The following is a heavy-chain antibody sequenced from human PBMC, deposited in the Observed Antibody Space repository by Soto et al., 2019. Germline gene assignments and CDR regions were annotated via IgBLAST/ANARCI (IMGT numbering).Heavy chain of an antibody. D-gene: IGHD1-26*01. CDR2: ISSSSSTI. CDR1: WFTFSTYS. Sequence: GGSLRLSCAASWFTFSTYSMNWVRQAPGKGLEWVSYISSSSSTIYYADSVKGRFTISRDNAKNSLYLQMNSLRDEDTAVYYCIGDGGATDWFDPWGQGTLVTVSS. J-gene: IGHJ5*02. V-gene: IGHV3-48*02. CDR3: IGDGGATDWFDP.